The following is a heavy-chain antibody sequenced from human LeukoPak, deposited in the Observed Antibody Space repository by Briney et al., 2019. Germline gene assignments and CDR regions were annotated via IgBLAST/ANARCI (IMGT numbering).Heavy chain of an antibody. CDR2: IWYDGSNK. V-gene: IGHV3-30*02. J-gene: IGHJ4*02. CDR1: GFTFSSYG. CDR3: AKDRTAGYDGLVDY. D-gene: IGHD5-12*01. Sequence: GGSLRRSCAASGFTFSSYGMHWVRQAPGKGLEWVAVIWYDGSNKYYTDSVKGRFTISRDNSKNTLYLQMNSLRAEDTAVYYCAKDRTAGYDGLVDYWGQGTLVSVSS.